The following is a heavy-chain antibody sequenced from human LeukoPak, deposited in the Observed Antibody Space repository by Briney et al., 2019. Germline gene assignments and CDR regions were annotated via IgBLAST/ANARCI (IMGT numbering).Heavy chain of an antibody. Sequence: GGSLRLSCAASGFTFSSYWMHWVRQAPGKGLVWVSHINTDGSSTTYADSVKGRSTISRDNAKNTLYLQMNSLRAEDTAVYYCARGGCSSTSCLDYWGQGTLVTVSS. D-gene: IGHD2-2*01. J-gene: IGHJ4*02. CDR1: GFTFSSYW. CDR2: INTDGSST. CDR3: ARGGCSSTSCLDY. V-gene: IGHV3-74*01.